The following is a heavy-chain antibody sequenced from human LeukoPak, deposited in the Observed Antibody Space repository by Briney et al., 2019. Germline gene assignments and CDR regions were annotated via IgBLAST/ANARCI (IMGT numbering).Heavy chain of an antibody. CDR2: ISYDGSNK. J-gene: IGHJ4*02. V-gene: IGHV3-30*11. CDR1: GFTFSTYS. CDR3: ARDHGYGSGTYCDY. D-gene: IGHD3-10*01. Sequence: AGGSLRLSCAASGFTFSTYSMHWVRQAPGKGLEWVAVISYDGSNKFYADSVKGRFTISRDNSRNTLFLQMDSLRAEDTAVYYCARDHGYGSGTYCDYWGQGSLVTVSS.